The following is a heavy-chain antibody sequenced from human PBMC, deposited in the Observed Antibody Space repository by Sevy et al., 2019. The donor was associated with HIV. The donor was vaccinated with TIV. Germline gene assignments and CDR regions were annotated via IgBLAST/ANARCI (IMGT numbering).Heavy chain of an antibody. CDR1: GFTFSGSA. CDR3: TRPGVGDFWSGYYGYYYGMDV. CDR2: IRSKANSYAT. Sequence: GGSLRLSCAASGFTFSGSAMHWVRQASGKGLEWVGRIRSKANSYATAYAASVKGRFTISRDDSKNTAYLQMNSLKTEDTAVYYCTRPGVGDFWSGYYGYYYGMDVWGQGTTVTVSS. D-gene: IGHD3-3*01. V-gene: IGHV3-73*01. J-gene: IGHJ6*02.